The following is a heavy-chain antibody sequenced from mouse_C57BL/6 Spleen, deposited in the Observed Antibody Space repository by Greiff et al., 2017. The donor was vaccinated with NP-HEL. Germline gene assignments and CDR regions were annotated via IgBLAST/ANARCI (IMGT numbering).Heavy chain of an antibody. J-gene: IGHJ1*03. V-gene: IGHV1-39*01. CDR1: GYSFTDYN. CDR2: INPNYGTT. Sequence: EVQLQESGPELVKPGASVKISCTASGYSFTDYNMNWVKQSNGKSLEWIGVINPNYGTTSYNQKFKGKATLTIDQSSSQACMQLNSLTSEDSAVYDSARWGYYGSSYEYFDVWGTGTTVTVSS. CDR3: ARWGYYGSSYEYFDV. D-gene: IGHD1-1*01.